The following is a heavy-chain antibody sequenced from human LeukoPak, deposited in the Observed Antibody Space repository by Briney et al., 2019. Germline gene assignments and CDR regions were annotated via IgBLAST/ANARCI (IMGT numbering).Heavy chain of an antibody. CDR1: GFTFSSYG. CDR3: ARDQYGDYEGAFDI. CDR2: ISYDGSNK. Sequence: GRSLRLSCAASGFTFSSYGMHWVRQAPGKGLEWVAVISYDGSNKYYADSVKGRFTISRDNSKNTLYLQMNSLRAEDTAVYYCARDQYGDYEGAFDIWGQGTMVTVSS. D-gene: IGHD4-17*01. J-gene: IGHJ3*02. V-gene: IGHV3-30*03.